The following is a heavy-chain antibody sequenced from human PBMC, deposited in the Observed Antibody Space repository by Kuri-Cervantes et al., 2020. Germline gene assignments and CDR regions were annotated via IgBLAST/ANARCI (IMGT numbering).Heavy chain of an antibody. Sequence: SETLSLTCTVSGGSISSSSYYWGWIRQPPGKGLEWIGYIYYSGSTNYNPSLKSRVTISVDTSKNQFSLKLSSVTAADTAVYYCARGRDDAFDIWGQGTMVTVSS. CDR3: ARGRDDAFDI. CDR1: GGSISSSSYY. J-gene: IGHJ3*02. V-gene: IGHV4-39*07. CDR2: IYYSGST.